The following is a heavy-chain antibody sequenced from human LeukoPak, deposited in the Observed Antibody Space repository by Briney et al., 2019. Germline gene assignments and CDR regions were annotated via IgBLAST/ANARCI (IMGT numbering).Heavy chain of an antibody. CDR1: GGSISSYY. J-gene: IGHJ3*02. CDR3: ARGGSGISNAFDI. Sequence: PSETLSLTCSVSGGSISSYYWSWIRQPPGKGLEWIGYLYYSGSTNSNPSLKSRVTMSVDTSKNQFSLKLRSVAAADTAVYYCARGGSGISNAFDIWGQGTMVTVSS. D-gene: IGHD3-10*01. CDR2: LYYSGST. V-gene: IGHV4-59*01.